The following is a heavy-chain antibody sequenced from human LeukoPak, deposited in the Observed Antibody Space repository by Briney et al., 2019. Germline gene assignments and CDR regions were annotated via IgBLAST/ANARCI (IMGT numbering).Heavy chain of an antibody. J-gene: IGHJ4*02. CDR2: INQDGSEK. CDR1: GFTFRRYW. Sequence: PGGSLRLSCAVSGFTFRRYWMSWVRQAPGKGLEWVANINQDGSEKYYVDSVKGRFTISRDNARTSLFLQMNSLRAEDTAVYFCVRAPELTARRYYFDFWGQGTLVTVSS. D-gene: IGHD7-27*01. V-gene: IGHV3-7*01. CDR3: VRAPELTARRYYFDF.